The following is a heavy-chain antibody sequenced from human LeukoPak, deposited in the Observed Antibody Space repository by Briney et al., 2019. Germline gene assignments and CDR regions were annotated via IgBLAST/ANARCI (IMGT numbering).Heavy chain of an antibody. CDR2: IYYSGTT. CDR1: GGSISSYY. CDR3: ARGRYGTITRGWFDP. Sequence: SETLSLTCTVSGGSISSYYWSWIRQPPGKGLEWIGYIYYSGTTNYNPSVESRVTISVDTSKKQFSLKLTSVTAADTAVYYCARGRYGTITRGWFDPWGQGTLVTVSS. J-gene: IGHJ5*02. V-gene: IGHV4-59*01. D-gene: IGHD1/OR15-1a*01.